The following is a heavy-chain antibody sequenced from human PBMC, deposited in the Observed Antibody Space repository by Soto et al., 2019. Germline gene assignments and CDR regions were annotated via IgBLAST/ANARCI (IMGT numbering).Heavy chain of an antibody. D-gene: IGHD3-16*02. Sequence: QVHLVESGGGVVQPGRSLRLSCAASGFTFSSYGMHWVRQAPGKGLEWVAVISYDGSNKYYGDSVKGRFTISRDNSKNTLYLQMNSLRVEDTALYFCAKDDGSGGVIMNLVDYWGQGTLVTVSS. CDR3: AKDDGSGGVIMNLVDY. J-gene: IGHJ4*02. CDR2: ISYDGSNK. V-gene: IGHV3-30*18. CDR1: GFTFSSYG.